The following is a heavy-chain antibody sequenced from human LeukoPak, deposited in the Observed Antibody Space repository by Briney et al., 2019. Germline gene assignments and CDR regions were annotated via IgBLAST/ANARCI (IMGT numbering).Heavy chain of an antibody. D-gene: IGHD3-3*01. J-gene: IGHJ5*02. CDR1: GGSISSGSYY. Sequence: SETLSLTCTVSGGSISSGSYYWSWIRQPAGKGLEWIGRIYTSGSTNYNPSLKSRVTISVDTSKNQFSLKLSSVTAADTAVYYCARDNYDAANWFDPWGQGTLVTVSS. V-gene: IGHV4-61*02. CDR3: ARDNYDAANWFDP. CDR2: IYTSGST.